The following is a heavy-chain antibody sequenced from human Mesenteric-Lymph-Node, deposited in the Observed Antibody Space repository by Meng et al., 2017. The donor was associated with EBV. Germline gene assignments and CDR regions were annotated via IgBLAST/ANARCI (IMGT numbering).Heavy chain of an antibody. J-gene: IGHJ4*02. V-gene: IGHV4-4*03. D-gene: IGHD3-22*01. CDR1: SGSISSRNW. Sequence: QVKLQESGPGMVTPPGTLSLTCAVSSGSISSRNWWSGVRPPPGKGLEWIGEIYHNGNTNYNQSLKSRVTISVDKSKNQFSLKLNSVTAADTAVYYCARADSSGPWHFDYWGQGTLVTVSS. CDR3: ARADSSGPWHFDY. CDR2: IYHNGNT.